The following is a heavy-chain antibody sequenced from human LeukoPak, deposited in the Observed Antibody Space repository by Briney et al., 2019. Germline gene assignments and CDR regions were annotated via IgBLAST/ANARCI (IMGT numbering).Heavy chain of an antibody. Sequence: SETLSLTCTVSGGSISSSSYYWGRIRQPPGKGLEWIGSIYYSGSTYYNPSLKSRLTISVVTSKNQFSLKLSSVTAADTAVYYCARGPVVTPPGLFDYWGQGTLVTVSS. CDR3: ARGPVVTPPGLFDY. V-gene: IGHV4-39*07. CDR2: IYYSGST. CDR1: GGSISSSSYY. J-gene: IGHJ4*02. D-gene: IGHD4-23*01.